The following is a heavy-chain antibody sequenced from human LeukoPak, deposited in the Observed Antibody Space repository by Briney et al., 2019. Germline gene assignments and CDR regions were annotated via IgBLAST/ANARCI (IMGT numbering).Heavy chain of an antibody. D-gene: IGHD3-3*01. CDR3: ATGRLWSSYYYDY. V-gene: IGHV3-9*01. Sequence: GGSLRLSCAASGFTFDDYAMHWVRQAPGKGLEWVSGISWNSGSIGYADSVKGRFTISRDNAKSSLYLQMNSLKAEDTAVYFCATGRLWSSYYYDYWGQGTLVTVSS. CDR1: GFTFDDYA. CDR2: ISWNSGSI. J-gene: IGHJ4*02.